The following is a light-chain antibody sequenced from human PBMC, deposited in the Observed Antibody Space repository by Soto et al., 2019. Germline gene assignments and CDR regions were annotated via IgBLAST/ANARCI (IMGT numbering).Light chain of an antibody. CDR1: QSVSSSY. V-gene: IGKV3-20*01. CDR2: GAS. Sequence: EIVLTQSPGTLSLSPGERATLSCRASQSVSSSYLAWYQQKPGQAPRLLIDGASSRATGISDRFSGSGSGTDFTLTISRLEPEDFAVYYCQQYGSSPWTFGQGTKVDIK. J-gene: IGKJ1*01. CDR3: QQYGSSPWT.